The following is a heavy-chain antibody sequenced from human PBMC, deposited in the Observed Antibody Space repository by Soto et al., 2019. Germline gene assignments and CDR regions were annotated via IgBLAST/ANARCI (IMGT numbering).Heavy chain of an antibody. Sequence: SETLSLTCAVYGGSFSGYYWSWIRQPPGKGLEWIGEINHSGSTNYNPSLKSRVTISVDTSKNQFSLKLSSVTAADTAVYYCAIVVPAATNNWLDPWGQGTLVTVSS. V-gene: IGHV4-34*01. CDR3: AIVVPAATNNWLDP. CDR2: INHSGST. CDR1: GGSFSGYY. D-gene: IGHD2-2*01. J-gene: IGHJ5*02.